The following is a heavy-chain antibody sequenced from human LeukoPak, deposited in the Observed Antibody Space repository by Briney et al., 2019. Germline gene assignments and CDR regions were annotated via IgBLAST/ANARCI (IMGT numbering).Heavy chain of an antibody. V-gene: IGHV4-34*01. CDR1: GGSFSGYY. CDR2: INHSGST. Sequence: PSETLSLTCAVYGGSFSGYYWSWIRQPPGKGLEWIGEINHSGSTNYNPSLKSRVTISVDTSKNQFSLKLSSVTAAGTAVYYCARYIVGAVDYWGQGTLVTVSS. J-gene: IGHJ4*02. CDR3: ARYIVGAVDY. D-gene: IGHD1-26*01.